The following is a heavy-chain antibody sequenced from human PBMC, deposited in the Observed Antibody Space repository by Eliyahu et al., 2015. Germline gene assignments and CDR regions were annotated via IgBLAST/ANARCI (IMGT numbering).Heavy chain of an antibody. CDR3: ATSLGYCSGGSCYTFDY. CDR2: FDPEDGET. J-gene: IGHJ4*02. Sequence: QVQLVQSGAEVKKPGASVKVSXKVSGYTXTELSMXWVRQAPGKGLEWMGGFDPEDGETIYAQKFQGRVTMTEDTSTDTAYMELSSLRSEDTAVYYCATSLGYCSGGSCYTFDYWGQGTLVTVSS. CDR1: GYTXTELS. V-gene: IGHV1-24*01. D-gene: IGHD2-15*01.